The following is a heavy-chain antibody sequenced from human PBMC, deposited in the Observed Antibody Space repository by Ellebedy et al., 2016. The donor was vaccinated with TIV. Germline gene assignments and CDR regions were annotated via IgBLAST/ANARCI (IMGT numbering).Heavy chain of an antibody. CDR1: GYSFSNFW. V-gene: IGHV5-51*01. D-gene: IGHD6-19*01. CDR3: ARFRDALADELDY. J-gene: IGHJ4*02. CDR2: IYPGDSDT. Sequence: GESLKISXQGSGYSFSNFWIGWVRQQHGKGLEWVGIIYPGDSDTKYSPSFQGQVTISSDKSINTAYLQWSGLKASDTAVYFCARFRDALADELDYWGQGTLVTVSS.